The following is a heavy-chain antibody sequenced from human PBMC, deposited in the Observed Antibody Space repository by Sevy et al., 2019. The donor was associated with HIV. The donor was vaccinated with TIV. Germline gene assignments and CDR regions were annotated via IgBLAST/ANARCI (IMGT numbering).Heavy chain of an antibody. CDR2: ISSSSSYI. CDR1: GFTFSSYS. V-gene: IGHV3-21*01. J-gene: IGHJ4*02. Sequence: GGCLRLSCAASGFTFSSYSMNWVRQAPGKGLEWVSSISSSSSYIYYADSVKGRFTISRDNAKNSLYLQMNSLRAEDTAVYYCARDSSWYVDYWGQGTLVTVSS. D-gene: IGHD6-13*01. CDR3: ARDSSWYVDY.